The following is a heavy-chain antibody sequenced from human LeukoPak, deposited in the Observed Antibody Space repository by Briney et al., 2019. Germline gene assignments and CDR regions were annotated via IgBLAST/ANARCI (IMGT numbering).Heavy chain of an antibody. V-gene: IGHV3-48*01. Sequence: GGSLRLSCVGSGFSFSSYDMNWVRQSPGKGLEWISYISTSGRSIYYSESVRGRFAISRDNARSSLSLQMAGLTAEDTAVYYCARGLNSDFDVWGNGTTVTVSS. CDR3: ARGLNSDFDV. D-gene: IGHD2-21*01. CDR2: ISTSGRSI. CDR1: GFSFSSYD. J-gene: IGHJ6*04.